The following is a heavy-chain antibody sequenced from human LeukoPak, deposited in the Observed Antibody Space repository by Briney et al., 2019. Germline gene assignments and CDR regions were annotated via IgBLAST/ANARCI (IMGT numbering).Heavy chain of an antibody. CDR3: ARARPISSYDFWSGYYNGIYYYYGMDV. D-gene: IGHD3-3*01. Sequence: GGSLRLSCAASGFTFSSYWMSWVRQAPGKGLEWVANIKQDGSEKYYADSVKGRFTISRDNAKNSLYLQMNSLRAEDTAVYYCARARPISSYDFWSGYYNGIYYYYGMDVWGQGTTVTVSS. V-gene: IGHV3-7*01. CDR1: GFTFSSYW. J-gene: IGHJ6*02. CDR2: IKQDGSEK.